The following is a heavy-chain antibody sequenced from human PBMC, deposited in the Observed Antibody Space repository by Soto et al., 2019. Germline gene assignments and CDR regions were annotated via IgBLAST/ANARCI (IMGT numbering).Heavy chain of an antibody. V-gene: IGHV4-59*01. J-gene: IGHJ6*02. CDR1: GGSISSYY. CDR2: IYYSGST. Sequence: QVQLQESGPGLVKPSETLSLTCTVSGGSISSYYWSWIRQPPGKGLEWIGYIYYSGSTNYNPSLKSRGTISVDTSNNPFSLKLSSVTAADTAVYYCARAGYYYYGMDVWGQGTTVTVSS. CDR3: ARAGYYYYGMDV.